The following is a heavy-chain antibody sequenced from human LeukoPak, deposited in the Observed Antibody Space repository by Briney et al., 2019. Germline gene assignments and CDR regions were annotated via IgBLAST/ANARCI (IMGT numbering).Heavy chain of an antibody. J-gene: IGHJ6*02. CDR3: ARDYPVTTVYYYGMDV. D-gene: IGHD4-17*01. CDR2: IYYSGST. Sequence: SETLSLTCTVSGGSISSGDYYWSWIRQPPGKGLEWIGYIYYSGSTYYNPSLKSRVTISVDTSKNQFSLKLSSVTAADTAVYYCARDYPVTTVYYYGMDVWGQGTTVTVSS. V-gene: IGHV4-30-4*01. CDR1: GGSISSGDYY.